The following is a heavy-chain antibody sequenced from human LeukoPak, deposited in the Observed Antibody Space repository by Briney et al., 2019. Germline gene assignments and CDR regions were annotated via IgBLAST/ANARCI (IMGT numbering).Heavy chain of an antibody. J-gene: IGHJ5*02. CDR3: ASARYCSSTSCYGFGWFDP. CDR1: GYTFTSYA. D-gene: IGHD2-2*01. Sequence: SVKVSCKASGYTFTSYAMNWVRQAPGQGLEWMGGIIPIFGTANYAQKFQGRVTITADKSTSTAYMELSSLRSEDTAVYYCASARYCSSTSCYGFGWFDPWGQGTLVTVSS. CDR2: IIPIFGTA. V-gene: IGHV1-69*06.